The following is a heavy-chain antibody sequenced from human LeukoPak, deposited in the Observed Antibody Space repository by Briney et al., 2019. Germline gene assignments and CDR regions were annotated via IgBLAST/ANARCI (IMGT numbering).Heavy chain of an antibody. CDR2: INHSGST. V-gene: IGHV4-34*01. D-gene: IGHD1-26*01. J-gene: IGHJ4*02. CDR1: GGSFSGYY. CDR3: ARRRSKAVGAKGLDY. Sequence: PSETLSLTCAVYGGSFSGYYRSWIRQPPGKGLEWIGEINHSGSTNYNPSLKSRVTISVDTSKNQFSLKLSSVTAADTAVYYCARRRSKAVGAKGLDYWGQGTLVTVSS.